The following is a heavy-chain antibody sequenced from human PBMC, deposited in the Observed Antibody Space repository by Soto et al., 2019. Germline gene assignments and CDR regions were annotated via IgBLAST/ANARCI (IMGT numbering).Heavy chain of an antibody. J-gene: IGHJ4*02. CDR1: GYTFTDFY. CDR2: INPINGDA. CDR3: ARDLGEQLVQNPFDG. V-gene: IGHV1-2*02. D-gene: IGHD6-6*01. Sequence: ASVQDSCKASGYTFTDFYSHWVRQAPGPGLVWMGWINPINGDANYAQKFQGRVTMTRDTSITTVCMQLNILISYYTPICYCARDLGEQLVQNPFDGWGQGTPVTVSS.